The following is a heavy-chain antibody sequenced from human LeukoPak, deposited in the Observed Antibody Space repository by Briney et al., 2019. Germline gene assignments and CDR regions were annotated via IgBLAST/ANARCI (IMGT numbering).Heavy chain of an antibody. D-gene: IGHD2-15*01. CDR2: VYSSGST. CDR1: GGSINTYF. J-gene: IGHJ2*01. V-gene: IGHV4-4*07. Sequence: PSETLSLTCTVSGGSINTYFWAWIRQPAGEGLEWIGRVYSSGSTDYNPSLKSRVTMSVDTSKNQFSLKLPSVTGADTAVYYCARGGGGQGHGWYYDLWGRGTLVTVSS. CDR3: ARGGGGQGHGWYYDL.